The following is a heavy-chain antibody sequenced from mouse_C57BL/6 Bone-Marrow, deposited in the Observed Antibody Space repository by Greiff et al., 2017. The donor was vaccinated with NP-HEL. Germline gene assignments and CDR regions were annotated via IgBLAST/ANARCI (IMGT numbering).Heavy chain of an antibody. CDR3: AREFITTVVAPYYFDS. V-gene: IGHV1-9*01. J-gene: IGHJ2*01. CDR2: ILPGSGST. CDR1: GYTFTGYW. D-gene: IGHD1-1*01. Sequence: QVQLQQSGAELMKPGASVKLSCKATGYTFTGYWIEWVKQRPGHGLEWIGEILPGSGSTNYNEKFKGKATFTADTSANTAYLQLSSLTTEDSAIYYCAREFITTVVAPYYFDSWGKGTTLTVSS.